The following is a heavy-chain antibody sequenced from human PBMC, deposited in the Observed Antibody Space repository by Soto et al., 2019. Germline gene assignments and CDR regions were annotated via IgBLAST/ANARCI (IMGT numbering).Heavy chain of an antibody. V-gene: IGHV6-1*01. D-gene: IGHD6-13*01. CDR3: ARESEAAAGNYYGMDV. Sequence: SETLSLTCAISGDSVSSNSAAWNWIRQSPSRGLEWLGRTYYRSKWNNDYAVSVKSRITINPDTSKNQFSLQLNSVTPEDTAVYYCARESEAAAGNYYGMDVWGQGTTVTVSS. J-gene: IGHJ6*02. CDR1: GDSVSSNSAA. CDR2: TYYRSKWNN.